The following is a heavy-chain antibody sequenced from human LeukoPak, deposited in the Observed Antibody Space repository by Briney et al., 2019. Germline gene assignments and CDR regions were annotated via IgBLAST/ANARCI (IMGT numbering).Heavy chain of an antibody. CDR2: TSSGGDYT. CDR3: AKDRPNYYESNGHYYRRDGDS. V-gene: IGHV3-23*01. Sequence: AGGSLRLSCAASGFTFSIYAMSWVRQAPGKGLEWVSSTSSGGDYTYHAGSAKGRFTISRDNSKNTLYLQMNSLRAEDTATYYCAKDRPNYYESNGHYYRRDGDSWGQGTLVTVSS. CDR1: GFTFSIYA. J-gene: IGHJ5*01. D-gene: IGHD3-22*01.